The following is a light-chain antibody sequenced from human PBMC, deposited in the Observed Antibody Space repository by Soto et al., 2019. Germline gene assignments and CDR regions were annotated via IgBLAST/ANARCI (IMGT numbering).Light chain of an antibody. CDR3: QQSYSAPLT. CDR2: NTS. V-gene: IGKV1-39*01. CDR1: QSISSY. Sequence: DIQMTQSPSSLSASVGDRVTITCRASQSISSYLNWYQQKPGKAPNLLIYNTSSLQSGVPSRFSGSGSGTDFTLTISSLQPEDFTTYYCQQSYSAPLTFGGGTKVQI. J-gene: IGKJ4*01.